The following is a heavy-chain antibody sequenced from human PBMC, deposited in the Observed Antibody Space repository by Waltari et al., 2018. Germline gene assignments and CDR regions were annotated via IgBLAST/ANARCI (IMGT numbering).Heavy chain of an antibody. J-gene: IGHJ4*02. CDR2: IWYDGSNK. D-gene: IGHD3-22*01. CDR1: GFTFSSYG. CDR3: ARGGQTMIVVADQDY. Sequence: QVQLVESGGGVVQPGRSLRLSCAASGFTFSSYGMHWVRQAPGKGLEWVAVIWYDGSNKYYADSVKGRFTISRDNSKNTLYLQMNSLRAEDTAVYYCARGGQTMIVVADQDYWGQGTLVTVSS. V-gene: IGHV3-33*01.